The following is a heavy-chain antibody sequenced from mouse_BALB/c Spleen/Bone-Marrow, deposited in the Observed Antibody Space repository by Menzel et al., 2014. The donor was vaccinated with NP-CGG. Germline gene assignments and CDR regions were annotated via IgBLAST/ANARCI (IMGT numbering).Heavy chain of an antibody. J-gene: IGHJ4*01. V-gene: IGHV2-5*01. CDR1: GFSLTSYG. D-gene: IGHD2-14*01. Sequence: QVQLQQSGPGLVQPSQSLSITCTVSGFSLTSYGVHWVHQSPGKGLEWLGVIWRGGSTDYNAAFMSRLSITKDNSKSQVFFKMNSLQADDTAIYYCAKIGTTTGAMDYWGQGTSVTVSS. CDR2: IWRGGST. CDR3: AKIGTTTGAMDY.